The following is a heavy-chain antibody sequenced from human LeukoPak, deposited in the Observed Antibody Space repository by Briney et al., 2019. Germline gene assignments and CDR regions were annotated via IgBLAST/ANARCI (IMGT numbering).Heavy chain of an antibody. J-gene: IGHJ4*02. Sequence: ASVKVSCKASGYTFTSYGISWVRQAPGQGLEWMGWISAYNGNTNYAQKLQGRVTTTTDTSTSTAYMELRSLRSDDTAVYYCARVWEYCSSTSCYRTNFDYWGQGTLVTVSS. CDR1: GYTFTSYG. CDR2: ISAYNGNT. D-gene: IGHD2-2*02. V-gene: IGHV1-18*01. CDR3: ARVWEYCSSTSCYRTNFDY.